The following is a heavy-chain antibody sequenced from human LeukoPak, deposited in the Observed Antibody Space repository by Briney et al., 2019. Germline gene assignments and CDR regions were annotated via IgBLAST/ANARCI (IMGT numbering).Heavy chain of an antibody. V-gene: IGHV4-59*01. Sequence: SETLSLTCTVRGGSISSDYWSWIRQPPGKGLEWIGYIYYIGSTNYNPSLKSRITISVDTSKSHFSLKLSSVTAADTAVYYCARVVGATGSSDYWGQGTLVTVSS. CDR3: ARVVGATGSSDY. J-gene: IGHJ4*02. D-gene: IGHD1-26*01. CDR1: GGSISSDY. CDR2: IYYIGST.